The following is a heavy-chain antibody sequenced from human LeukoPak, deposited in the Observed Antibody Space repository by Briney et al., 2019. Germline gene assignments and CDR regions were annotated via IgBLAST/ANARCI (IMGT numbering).Heavy chain of an antibody. CDR2: INWNGGNT. Sequence: PGGSLRLSCAASGFTFDDYGMNWVRQAPGKGLEWVSGINWNGGNTAYVDSVKGRFTISRDNAKNSLYLQMNSLRAEDTAVYYCARFTYGDSALDYWGQGTLVTVSS. D-gene: IGHD4-17*01. V-gene: IGHV3-20*04. CDR1: GFTFDDYG. J-gene: IGHJ4*02. CDR3: ARFTYGDSALDY.